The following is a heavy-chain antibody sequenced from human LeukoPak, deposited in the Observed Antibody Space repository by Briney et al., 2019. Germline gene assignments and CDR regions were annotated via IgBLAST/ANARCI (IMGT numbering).Heavy chain of an antibody. J-gene: IGHJ4*02. CDR2: ISSSSSYI. CDR1: GFTFSSYS. Sequence: GGSLRLSCAASGFTFSSYSMNWVRQAPGKGLEWVSSISSSSSYIYYADSVKGRFTISRDNAKNSLYLQMNSLRAEDTAVYYCARAMMVVTNLWGVFDYWGQGNLVTVSS. D-gene: IGHD3-22*01. CDR3: ARAMMVVTNLWGVFDY. V-gene: IGHV3-21*04.